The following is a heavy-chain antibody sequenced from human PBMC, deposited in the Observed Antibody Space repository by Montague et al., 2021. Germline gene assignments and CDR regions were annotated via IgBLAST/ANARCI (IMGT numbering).Heavy chain of an antibody. J-gene: IGHJ4*02. V-gene: IGHV4-38-2*02. CDR2: IFHSGST. D-gene: IGHD2-15*01. CDR1: GYSISSGYY. Sequence: SETLSLTRTVSGYSISSGYYWGWIRQPPGKGLEWIGSIFHSGSTXYNPSLKSRVTTSVDTSKNQFSLKLTSVTAADTALYYCARDREAAPFDYWGQGTLVTVSS. CDR3: ARDREAAPFDY.